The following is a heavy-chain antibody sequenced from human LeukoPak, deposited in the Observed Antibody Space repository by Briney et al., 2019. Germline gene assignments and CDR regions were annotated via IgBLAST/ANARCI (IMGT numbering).Heavy chain of an antibody. V-gene: IGHV1-2*02. Sequence: GASVKVSCKASGYPFIGNYIHWVRQAPGQGLEWMGWINPNSGGTNYAQKFQGRVTMTRDTSISTAYMELSRLRSDDTAVYYCARDEYISGFQFLFNYWGQGTLVTVSS. CDR1: GYPFIGNY. CDR2: INPNSGGT. D-gene: IGHD3-22*01. CDR3: ARDEYISGFQFLFNY. J-gene: IGHJ4*02.